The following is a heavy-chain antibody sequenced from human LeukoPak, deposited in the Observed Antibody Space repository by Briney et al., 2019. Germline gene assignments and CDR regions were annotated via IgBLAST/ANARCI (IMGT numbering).Heavy chain of an antibody. D-gene: IGHD5-24*01. J-gene: IGHJ4*02. V-gene: IGHV4-38-2*02. CDR1: GYSISSGYY. Sequence: SETLSLTCTVSGYSISSGYYWGWIRQPPGKGLEWIGSIYHSGSTYYNPSLKSRVTISVDTSKNQFSLKLSSVTAADTAVYYCARGRWVTRDGYKSFVYWGQGTLVTVSS. CDR2: IYHSGST. CDR3: ARGRWVTRDGYKSFVY.